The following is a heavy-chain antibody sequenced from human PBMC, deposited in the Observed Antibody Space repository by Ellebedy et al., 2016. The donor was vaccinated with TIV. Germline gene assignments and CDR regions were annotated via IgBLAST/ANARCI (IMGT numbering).Heavy chain of an antibody. CDR1: GFIFSSFA. CDR2: IGGSGSRA. Sequence: GESLKISCDASGFIFSSFAMSWVRQAPGKGLEWVSAIGGSGSRAYYADSVKGRFTISRDNSKNTLHLQMNSLRAEDTAVYYCAKDLTQHNLWGQGTLVTVSS. CDR3: AKDLTQHNL. D-gene: IGHD2-21*01. J-gene: IGHJ5*02. V-gene: IGHV3-23*01.